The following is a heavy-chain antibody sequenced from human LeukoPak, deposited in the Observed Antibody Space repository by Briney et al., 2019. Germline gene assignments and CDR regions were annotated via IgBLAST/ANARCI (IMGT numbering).Heavy chain of an antibody. D-gene: IGHD2-2*01. J-gene: IGHJ5*02. V-gene: IGHV4-39*01. CDR2: IYYSGST. CDR3: VRLGAYFQKDIVVVPAASGYNWFDP. Sequence: PSETLSLTCTVSGGSISSSSYYWGWIRQPPGKGLEWIGGIYYSGSTYYNPSLKSRVTISVDTSKNQFSLKLSSVTAADTAVYYCVRLGAYFQKDIVVVPAASGYNWFDPWGQGTLVTVSS. CDR1: GGSISSSSYY.